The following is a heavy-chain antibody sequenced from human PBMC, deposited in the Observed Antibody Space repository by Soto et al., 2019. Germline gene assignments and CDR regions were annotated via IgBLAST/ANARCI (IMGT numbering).Heavy chain of an antibody. D-gene: IGHD3-10*01. CDR3: ARADHLVRGVNHYYYGMDV. J-gene: IGHJ6*02. V-gene: IGHV1-69*13. CDR1: GGTFSSYA. Sequence: ASVKVSCKASGGTFSSYAISWVRQAPGQGLEWMGGIIPIFGTANYAQKFQGRVTITADESTSTAYMELSSLRSEDTAVYYRARADHLVRGVNHYYYGMDVWGQGTTVTVSS. CDR2: IIPIFGTA.